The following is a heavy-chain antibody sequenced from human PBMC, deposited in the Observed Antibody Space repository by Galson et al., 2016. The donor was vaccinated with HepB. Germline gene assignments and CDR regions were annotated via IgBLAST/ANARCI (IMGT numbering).Heavy chain of an antibody. CDR1: GITYSSYA. CDR3: ANAMVAQLWLSAYYFGLNV. Sequence: SLRLSCAVSGITYSSYAMSWVRQAPGKGLEWVSVISGSGGYTNYAESVKGRFTISRDNSKNTLYQQMNSLRVEDTAIYYCANAMVAQLWLSAYYFGLNVWGQGTTVTVSS. V-gene: IGHV3-23*01. D-gene: IGHD5-18*01. J-gene: IGHJ6*01. CDR2: ISGSGGYT.